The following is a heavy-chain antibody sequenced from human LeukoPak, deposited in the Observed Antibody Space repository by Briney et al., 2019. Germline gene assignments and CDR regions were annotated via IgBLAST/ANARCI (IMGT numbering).Heavy chain of an antibody. J-gene: IGHJ4*02. CDR2: IYSGGTT. CDR3: AKLKGWYGEGYFDY. D-gene: IGHD3-10*01. V-gene: IGHV3-53*01. CDR1: GFTVSSNY. Sequence: GGSLRLSCAASGFTVSSNYMSWVRQPPGKGPEWVSVIYSGGTTFYADSVKGRFTISRDNSKNTLYLQMNSLRADDTAVYYCAKLKGWYGEGYFDYWGQGTVVTVSS.